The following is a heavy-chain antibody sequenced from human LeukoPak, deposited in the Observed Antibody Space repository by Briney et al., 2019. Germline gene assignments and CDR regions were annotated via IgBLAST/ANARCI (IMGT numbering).Heavy chain of an antibody. CDR2: ISAYNGNT. V-gene: IGHV1-18*01. Sequence: ASVKVSCKASGYTFTSYGISWVRQAPGQGLEWMGWISAYNGNTNYAQKLQGRVTMTTDTSPSTAYMEMRSLRYDDTAVYYSARGVYSGSYGYYYSMDVWGQGTTVTVSS. J-gene: IGHJ6*02. D-gene: IGHD1-26*01. CDR1: GYTFTSYG. CDR3: ARGVYSGSYGYYYSMDV.